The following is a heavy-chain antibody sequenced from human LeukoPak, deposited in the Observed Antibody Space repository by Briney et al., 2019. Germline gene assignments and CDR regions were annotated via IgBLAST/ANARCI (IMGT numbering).Heavy chain of an antibody. J-gene: IGHJ4*02. CDR1: GYTFSSYG. V-gene: IGHV1-18*01. CDR3: ARDQGIYNHRIIDS. Sequence: ASVKVSCVASGYTFSSYGISWVRQAPGQGLEWMGWISAYNGNTNFAQEFQGRVTMTTDTSTSTASMELRSLRSDDTAVYYCARDQGIYNHRIIDSWGQGTLVTVSS. CDR2: ISAYNGNT. D-gene: IGHD5-12*01.